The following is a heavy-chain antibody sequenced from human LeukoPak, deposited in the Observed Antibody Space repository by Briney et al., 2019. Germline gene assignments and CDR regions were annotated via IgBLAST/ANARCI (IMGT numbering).Heavy chain of an antibody. V-gene: IGHV3-48*01. Sequence: GGSLRLSCAASGFTFSSYSMNWVRQAPGKGLEWVSYISSSSSTIYYADSVKGRFTISRDNSKNTLYLQMNSLRAEDTAVYYCAAIAAAGIYGYWGQGTLVTVSS. D-gene: IGHD6-13*01. J-gene: IGHJ4*02. CDR2: ISSSSSTI. CDR1: GFTFSSYS. CDR3: AAIAAAGIYGY.